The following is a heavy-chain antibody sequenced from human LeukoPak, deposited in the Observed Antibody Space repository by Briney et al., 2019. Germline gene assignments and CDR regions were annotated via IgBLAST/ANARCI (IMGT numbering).Heavy chain of an antibody. D-gene: IGHD3-3*01. CDR2: ITMINGNT. CDR1: GYNFNTYG. CDR3: ASSLTIFGVVH. V-gene: IGHV1-18*01. J-gene: IGHJ4*02. Sequence: ASVKVSCKASGYNFNTYGFSWVRQAPGQGLEWMGWITMINGNTDYAEKLQGRVTTTIDTSTSTAYMELRSLRSDDTAVYYCASSLTIFGVVHWGQGTLLTVSS.